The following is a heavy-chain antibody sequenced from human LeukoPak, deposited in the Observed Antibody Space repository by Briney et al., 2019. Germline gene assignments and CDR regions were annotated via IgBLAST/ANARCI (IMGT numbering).Heavy chain of an antibody. V-gene: IGHV4-4*07. D-gene: IGHD1-26*01. CDR3: ARGETLSGSYPLNYYYMDV. Sequence: PSETLSLTCTVSGGSISSYYWSWLRQPAGKGLEWLGRIYTSGSTNYNPSLKSRVTMSVDTSKNQFSLKLSSVTAADTAVYYCARGETLSGSYPLNYYYMDVWGKGTTVTVSS. CDR2: IYTSGST. J-gene: IGHJ6*03. CDR1: GGSISSYY.